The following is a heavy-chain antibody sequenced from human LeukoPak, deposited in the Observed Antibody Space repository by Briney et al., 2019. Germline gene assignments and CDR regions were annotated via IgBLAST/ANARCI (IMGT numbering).Heavy chain of an antibody. V-gene: IGHV4-34*01. CDR2: INHSGST. J-gene: IGHJ4*02. CDR3: ARAPRYSSSFNDY. CDR1: GFTFSSYE. D-gene: IGHD6-6*01. Sequence: GSLRPSCAASGFTFSSYEMNWVRQAPAKGLEWIGEINHSGSTKYNPSLNSRVTISVDTSKNQFSLKLSSVTAADTAVYYCARAPRYSSSFNDYWGQGTLVTVSS.